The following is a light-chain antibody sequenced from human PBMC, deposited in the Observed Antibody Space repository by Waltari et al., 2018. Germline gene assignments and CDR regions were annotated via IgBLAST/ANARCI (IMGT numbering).Light chain of an antibody. V-gene: IGKV3-20*01. CDR3: QQYAISPLT. J-gene: IGKJ4*01. CDR2: GAS. CDR1: QTVRTTY. Sequence: EIVLTQSPGTLSLSPGERATLSCRASQTVRTTYLAWYQQKTGQAPTLLIYGASSRANGIPDRFSGSGSGTDFSLTISSLEPEDFAVYDRQQYAISPLTFGGGTKVEIK.